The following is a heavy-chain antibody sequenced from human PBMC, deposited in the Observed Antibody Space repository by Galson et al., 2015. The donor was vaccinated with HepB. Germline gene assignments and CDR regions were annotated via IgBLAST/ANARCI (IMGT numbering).Heavy chain of an antibody. J-gene: IGHJ4*02. V-gene: IGHV3-21*01. CDR3: ASLATWYSSSSQKVY. CDR2: ISSSSSYI. CDR1: GFTFNSYS. Sequence: SLRLSCAASGFTFNSYSMNWVRQAPGKGLEWVSSISSSSSYIYYADSVKGRFTISRDNAKNSLYLQMNSLRAEDTAVYYCASLATWYSSSSQKVYWGQGTLVTVSS. D-gene: IGHD6-6*01.